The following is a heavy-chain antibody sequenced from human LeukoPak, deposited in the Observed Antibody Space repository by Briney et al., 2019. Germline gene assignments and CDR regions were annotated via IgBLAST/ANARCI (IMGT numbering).Heavy chain of an antibody. CDR2: VYPGDSDT. Sequence: KPEESLKISCKASGYAFTNYWIGWVRQMPGKGLAWMGIVYPGDSDTRYSRSFQGQVTISADKSVTTAYLQWGSLTASDTAMYYCARHRAAADGAGVDIWGQGTLVTVSS. D-gene: IGHD6-25*01. V-gene: IGHV5-51*01. CDR1: GYAFTNYW. J-gene: IGHJ4*02. CDR3: ARHRAAADGAGVDI.